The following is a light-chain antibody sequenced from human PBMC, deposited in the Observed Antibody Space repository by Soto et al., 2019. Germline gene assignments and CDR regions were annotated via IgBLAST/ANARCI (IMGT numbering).Light chain of an antibody. CDR1: QSVDSTY. J-gene: IGKJ2*01. CDR3: QQYDTSPPMYT. CDR2: ATS. V-gene: IGKV3-20*01. Sequence: EIVLTQSPGTLSLSPGERATLSCRASQSVDSTYLAWYQQKPDQSPRLLIYATSTRAAGIPDRFSGSGSGTDFTLTISRLEPDDVAVYYCQQYDTSPPMYTFGQATKVDIK.